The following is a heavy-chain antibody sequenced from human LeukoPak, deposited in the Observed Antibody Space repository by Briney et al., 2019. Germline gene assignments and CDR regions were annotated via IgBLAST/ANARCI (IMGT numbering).Heavy chain of an antibody. J-gene: IGHJ4*02. CDR1: GFTFSSYA. D-gene: IGHD3-22*01. CDR2: ISYDGSNK. Sequence: PGRSLRLSCAASGFTFSSYAMHWVRQAPGKGLEWVAVISYDGSNKYYADSVKGRFTISRDNSKNTLYLQMNSLRAEDTAVYYCARDISPSPESSASDYWGQGTLVTVSS. CDR3: ARDISPSPESSASDY. V-gene: IGHV3-30*01.